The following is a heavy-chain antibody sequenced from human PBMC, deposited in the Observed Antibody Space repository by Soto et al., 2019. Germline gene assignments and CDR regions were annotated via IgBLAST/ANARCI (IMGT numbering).Heavy chain of an antibody. D-gene: IGHD3-3*01. J-gene: IGHJ4*02. V-gene: IGHV1-18*01. Sequence: VKVSCKASGYTLTSYGISWVRQAPGQGLEWMGWISAYNGNTNYAQKLQGRVTMTTDTSTSTAYMELRSLRSDDTAVYYCATGDVITTFAAFDYWGQGTLVTVSS. CDR1: GYTLTSYG. CDR2: ISAYNGNT. CDR3: ATGDVITTFAAFDY.